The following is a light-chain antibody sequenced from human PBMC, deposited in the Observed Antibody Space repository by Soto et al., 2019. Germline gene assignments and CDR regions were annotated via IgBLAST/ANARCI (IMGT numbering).Light chain of an antibody. J-gene: IGKJ1*01. CDR3: QQYNSFSLIT. Sequence: IRMSQSPSTLSASVGDTVTITCRASQSISRWLAWYQQKPGKAPKILISDASVLESGVPSRFSGTGSGTEITLTISSLQPDDFATYFCQQYNSFSLITFGQGTKVDIK. CDR1: QSISRW. V-gene: IGKV1-5*01. CDR2: DAS.